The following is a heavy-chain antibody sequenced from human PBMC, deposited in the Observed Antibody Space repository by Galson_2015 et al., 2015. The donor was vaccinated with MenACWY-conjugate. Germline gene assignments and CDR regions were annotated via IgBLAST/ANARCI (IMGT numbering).Heavy chain of an antibody. CDR2: ISGDGGST. D-gene: IGHD5-12*01. Sequence: SLRLSCAASGFTFSSNGMTWVRQAPGKGLEWVSGISGDGGSTYDADSVKGRFPISRDNSKNMVYLQMNSLRVEDTAVYYCSKWGGYGDSWGQGTLVTVSS. CDR3: SKWGGYGDS. V-gene: IGHV3-23*01. CDR1: GFTFSSNG. J-gene: IGHJ4*02.